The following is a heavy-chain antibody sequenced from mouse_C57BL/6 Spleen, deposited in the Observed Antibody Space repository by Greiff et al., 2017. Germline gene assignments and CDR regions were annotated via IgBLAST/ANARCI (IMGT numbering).Heavy chain of an antibody. V-gene: IGHV2-6-1*01. J-gene: IGHJ3*01. CDR1: GFSLTSYG. CDR2: IWSDGST. D-gene: IGHD4-1*01. Sequence: VQLQESGPGLVAPSQSLSITCTVSGFSLTSYGVHWVRQPPGKGLEWLVVIWSDGSTTYNSALKSRLSISKDNSKSQVFLKMNSLQTDDTAIYYCARHEGTGTAWFAYWGQGTLVTVSA. CDR3: ARHEGTGTAWFAY.